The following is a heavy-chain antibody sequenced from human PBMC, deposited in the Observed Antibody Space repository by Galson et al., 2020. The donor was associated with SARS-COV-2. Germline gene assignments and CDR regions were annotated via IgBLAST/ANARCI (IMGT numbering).Heavy chain of an antibody. D-gene: IGHD4-4*01. Sequence: GESLKISCKVSGYTLTELSMHWVRQAPGKGLEWMGGFDPEDGETIYAQKFQGRVTMTEDTSTDTAYMELSSLRSEDTAVYYCATMAPVTAANHWFDPWGQGTLVTVSS. V-gene: IGHV1-24*01. CDR2: FDPEDGET. CDR1: GYTLTELS. J-gene: IGHJ5*02. CDR3: ATMAPVTAANHWFDP.